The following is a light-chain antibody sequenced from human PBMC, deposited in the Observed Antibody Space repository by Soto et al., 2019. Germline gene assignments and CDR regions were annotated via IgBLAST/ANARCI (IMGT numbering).Light chain of an antibody. CDR1: QSVSSY. CDR2: DAS. Sequence: EIVLTQSPATLSLSPGERAALSCRASQSVSSYLAWYQQKPGQAPRLLIYDASNRATGISARFSGSGSGTDFTLTIISLEPEHFAVYYCQQRSNWPGTFGQGTKV. J-gene: IGKJ1*01. V-gene: IGKV3-11*01. CDR3: QQRSNWPGT.